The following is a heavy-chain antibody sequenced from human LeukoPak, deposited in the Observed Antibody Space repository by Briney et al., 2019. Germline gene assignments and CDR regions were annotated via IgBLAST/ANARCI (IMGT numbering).Heavy chain of an antibody. V-gene: IGHV1-8*01. CDR3: ASAHGSGSYSWFDP. J-gene: IGHJ5*02. Sequence: GASVKVSCKASGYTFTSYDFNWVRQATGQRPEWMGWMSPNSGDTGYAQKFQDRVTMTRNTSISTAYMELSSLRSDDTAVYYCASAHGSGSYSWFDPWGQGTLVTVSS. CDR2: MSPNSGDT. D-gene: IGHD3-10*01. CDR1: GYTFTSYD.